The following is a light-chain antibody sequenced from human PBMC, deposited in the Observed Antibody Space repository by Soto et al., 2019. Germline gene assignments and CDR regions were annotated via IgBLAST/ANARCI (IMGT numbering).Light chain of an antibody. J-gene: IGLJ1*01. Sequence: QSALTQPASGSGAPGHSITISCTGTDSDVGSFNYVSWYQQYPGKAPKLMIYDVGDRHSGVSNRFSGSKSGNTASLTISWRQAEDEADYYGSSYTAYTTYVCGTGTKVNVL. V-gene: IGLV2-14*01. CDR2: DVG. CDR3: SSYTAYTTYV. CDR1: DSDVGSFNY.